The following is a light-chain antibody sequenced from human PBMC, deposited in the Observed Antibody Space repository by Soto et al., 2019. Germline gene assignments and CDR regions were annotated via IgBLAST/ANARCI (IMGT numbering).Light chain of an antibody. CDR3: QQYNPYSRT. CDR2: DAS. CDR1: QSISGW. V-gene: IGKV1-5*01. Sequence: DIQMTQSPSTLSAFVGDRVTITCRASQSISGWLAWYQQKPWKAPNLLIYDASSLEGGVPSSFSGSGSGTEFTLQVSCLQPDDSETYFYQQYNPYSRTFGQWTTVEI. J-gene: IGKJ1*01.